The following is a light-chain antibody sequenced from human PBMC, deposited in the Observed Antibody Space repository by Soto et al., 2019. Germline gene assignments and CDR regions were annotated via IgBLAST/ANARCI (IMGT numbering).Light chain of an antibody. J-gene: IGKJ4*01. CDR2: DAS. Sequence: IVLTQSPATLSLSPGDRATLSCMASQNVSGDLGGYQHSPGQAPRLRIYDASNRASGIPRRFRGSGFGTDFTLPISRLEPEEFAVYYCQQRSHWPFLPFGGGPRVESK. CDR3: QQRSHWPFLP. V-gene: IGKV3-11*01. CDR1: QNVSGD.